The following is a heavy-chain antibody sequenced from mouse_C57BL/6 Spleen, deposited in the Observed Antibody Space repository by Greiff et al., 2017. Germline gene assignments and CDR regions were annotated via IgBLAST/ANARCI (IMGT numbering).Heavy chain of an antibody. Sequence: VQLQQPGAELVRPGSSVKLSCKASGYTFTSYWMHWVKQRPIQGLEWIGNIDPSDSETHYNQKFKDKATLTVDTSSSTAYMQLSSLTSEDSAVNYSARGIYYGPYGAMDYWGQGTSVTVSA. V-gene: IGHV1-52*01. J-gene: IGHJ4*01. CDR3: ARGIYYGPYGAMDY. CDR2: IDPSDSET. D-gene: IGHD2-1*01. CDR1: GYTFTSYW.